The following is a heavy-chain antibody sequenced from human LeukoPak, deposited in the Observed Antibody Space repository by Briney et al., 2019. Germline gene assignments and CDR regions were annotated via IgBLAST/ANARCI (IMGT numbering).Heavy chain of an antibody. CDR2: IIPILGIA. CDR1: GGTFSSYA. CDR3: ASPGIAAAGRPERGSAFDY. D-gene: IGHD6-13*01. J-gene: IGHJ4*02. V-gene: IGHV1-69*04. Sequence: ASVKVSCKASGGTFSSYAISWVRQAPGQGLEWMGRIIPILGIANYAQKFQGRVTITADKSTSTAYMELSSLRSEDTAVYYCASPGIAAAGRPERGSAFDYWGQGTLVTVSS.